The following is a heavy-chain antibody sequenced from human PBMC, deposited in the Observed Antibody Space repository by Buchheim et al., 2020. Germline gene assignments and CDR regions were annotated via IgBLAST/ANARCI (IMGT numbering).Heavy chain of an antibody. Sequence: EVQLVESGGGLVQPGGSLRPSCSAPGFPFSIYWMHWVRQAPGKGLAWVSHINREGTTTNYADSVRGRFTLSRDNGKNTLYLQMNNLRAEDTAVYYCVRDMYGSGDYWGQGTL. CDR2: INREGTTT. D-gene: IGHD3-10*01. J-gene: IGHJ4*02. CDR1: GFPFSIYW. CDR3: VRDMYGSGDY. V-gene: IGHV3-74*01.